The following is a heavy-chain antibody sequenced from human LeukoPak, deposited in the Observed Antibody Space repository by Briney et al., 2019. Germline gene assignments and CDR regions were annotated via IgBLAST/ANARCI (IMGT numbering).Heavy chain of an antibody. D-gene: IGHD4-17*01. CDR1: GFTFSSYA. CDR3: ARDLDYGVPDY. J-gene: IGHJ4*02. Sequence: PGRSLRLSCAASGFTFSSYAMHWVRQAPGKGLEWVAVISYDGSNKYYADSVKSRFTISRDNSKNTLYLQMNSLRAEDTAVYYCARDLDYGVPDYWGQGTLVTVSS. CDR2: ISYDGSNK. V-gene: IGHV3-30-3*01.